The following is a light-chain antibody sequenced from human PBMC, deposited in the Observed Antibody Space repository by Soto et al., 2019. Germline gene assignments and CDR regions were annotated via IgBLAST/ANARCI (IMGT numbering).Light chain of an antibody. J-gene: IGKJ1*01. CDR2: DVS. V-gene: IGKV1-5*01. Sequence: DIQMTQSPSTLSASVGDRVTITCRASQSVATWLAWYQQRPGKAPKLLIYDVSSLESGVPSRFSGSGSGTEFSLIINSLQPEDFATYYCQQYYDSWTFGQGTKVAIK. CDR1: QSVATW. CDR3: QQYYDSWT.